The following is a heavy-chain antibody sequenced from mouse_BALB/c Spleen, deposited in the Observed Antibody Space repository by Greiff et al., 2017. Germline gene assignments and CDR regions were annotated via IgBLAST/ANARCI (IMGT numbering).Heavy chain of an antibody. V-gene: IGHV7-3*02. D-gene: IGHD2-4*01. CDR2: IRNKANGYTT. Sequence: DVHLVESGGGLVQPGGSLRLSCATSGFTFTDYYMSWVRQPPGKALEWLGFIRNKANGYTTEYSASVKGRFTISRDNSQSILYLQMNTLRAEDSATYYCARDGGITTWYAMDYWGQGTSVTVSS. CDR1: GFTFTDYY. CDR3: ARDGGITTWYAMDY. J-gene: IGHJ4*01.